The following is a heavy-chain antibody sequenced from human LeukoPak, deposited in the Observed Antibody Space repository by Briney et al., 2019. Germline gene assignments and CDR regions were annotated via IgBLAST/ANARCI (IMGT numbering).Heavy chain of an antibody. Sequence: MASETLSLTCTVSGGSISTNSWSWIRQPPGKGLDWIGHIYNSGSANYNPSLKSRVTISVDTSKNQFSLRLSSVTAADTAVYYCARSHSSGWSKFDPWGQGTLVTISS. CDR1: GGSISTNS. CDR3: ARSHSSGWSKFDP. CDR2: IYNSGSA. J-gene: IGHJ5*02. V-gene: IGHV4-59*01. D-gene: IGHD6-19*01.